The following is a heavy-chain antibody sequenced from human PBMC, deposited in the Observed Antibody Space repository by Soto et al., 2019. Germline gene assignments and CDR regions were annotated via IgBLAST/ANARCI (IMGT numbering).Heavy chain of an antibody. Sequence: DVLLVESGGGLVQPGGSLRLTCKVSGFSLDDYAMHWVRQAPGKGLEWVSGISGNGEDLDYAAPVRGRFAISRERGGISLFMKMNRLRVEDSAFYYCAQGGGVRLGVPDCQDFQFESWGQGALVTVSS. CDR2: ISGNGEDL. CDR1: GFSLDDYA. J-gene: IGHJ4*02. V-gene: IGHV3-9*01. CDR3: AQGGGVRLGVPDCQDFQFES. D-gene: IGHD2-2*01.